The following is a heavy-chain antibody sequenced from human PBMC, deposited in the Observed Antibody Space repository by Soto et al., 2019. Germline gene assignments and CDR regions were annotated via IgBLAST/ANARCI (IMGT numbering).Heavy chain of an antibody. CDR3: AREGQYCSSSSCYHDY. D-gene: IGHD2-2*01. CDR2: IKQDGSEK. CDR1: RFTFSSYW. J-gene: IGHJ4*02. V-gene: IGHV3-7*01. Sequence: GGSLRLSCAASRFTFSSYWMSWVRQAPGKGLEWVANIKQDGSEKYYVDSVKGRFTISRDNAKNSLYLQMNSLRAEDTAVYYCAREGQYCSSSSCYHDYWGQGTLVTVSS.